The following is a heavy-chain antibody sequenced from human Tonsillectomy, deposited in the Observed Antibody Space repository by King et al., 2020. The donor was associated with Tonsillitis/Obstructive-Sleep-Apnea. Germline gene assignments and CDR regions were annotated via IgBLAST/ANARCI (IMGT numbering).Heavy chain of an antibody. J-gene: IGHJ6*03. Sequence: QLQESGPGLVKPSETLSLTCTVSGGSTGSSSYYWGWIRQSPGKGLEWIGSIYYDGTTYYNTSLKSRVTISVDTTKNQFSRRLTSVTAADTAVYYCASHVDYTKTSYYCMDVWGKGTTVTVSS. D-gene: IGHD4-11*01. CDR2: IYYDGTT. CDR1: GGSTGSSSYY. V-gene: IGHV4-39*01. CDR3: ASHVDYTKTSYYCMDV.